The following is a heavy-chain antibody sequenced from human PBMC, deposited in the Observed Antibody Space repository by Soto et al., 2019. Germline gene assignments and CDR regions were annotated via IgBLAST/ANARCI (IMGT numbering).Heavy chain of an antibody. CDR1: GYTFTSYG. V-gene: IGHV1-18*01. J-gene: IGHJ4*02. Sequence: QVHLVQSGAEVKKPGASVKVSCKCSGYTFTSYGIPWVRQAPGQGLEWMGWISALNGNTDYAQKHQGRVTVTRDPSTSTAYMELRSLRSDDTAVYYCARGRYGDYWGQGALVTVSS. D-gene: IGHD1-1*01. CDR2: ISALNGNT. CDR3: ARGRYGDY.